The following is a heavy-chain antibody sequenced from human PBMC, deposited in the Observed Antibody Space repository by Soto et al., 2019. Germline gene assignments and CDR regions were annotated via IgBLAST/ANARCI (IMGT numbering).Heavy chain of an antibody. J-gene: IGHJ4*02. CDR1: GGSISSSSYY. Sequence: QLQLQESGPGLVKPSETLSLTCTVSGGSISSSSYYWGWIRQPPGKGLEWIGSIYYSGSTYYNPSLKSRVTISVDTSKNQFSLKLSSVTAADTAVYYCARRQDFWSGPSEGYFDYWGQGTLVTVSS. CDR2: IYYSGST. CDR3: ARRQDFWSGPSEGYFDY. V-gene: IGHV4-39*01. D-gene: IGHD3-3*01.